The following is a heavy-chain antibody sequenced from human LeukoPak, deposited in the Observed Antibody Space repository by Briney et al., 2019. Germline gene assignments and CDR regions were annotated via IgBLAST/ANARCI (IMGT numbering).Heavy chain of an antibody. D-gene: IGHD3-3*01. V-gene: IGHV3-7*04. Sequence: GGSLRLSCAASGFTFSSYWMSWVRQAPGKGLEWVANIKQDGSEKYYVDSVKGRFTISRDNAKNSLYLQMNTLRVEDTAVYYCARGSRPVYDFWAGWTVDYWGQGTLLTVSS. CDR2: IKQDGSEK. CDR3: ARGSRPVYDFWAGWTVDY. J-gene: IGHJ4*02. CDR1: GFTFSSYW.